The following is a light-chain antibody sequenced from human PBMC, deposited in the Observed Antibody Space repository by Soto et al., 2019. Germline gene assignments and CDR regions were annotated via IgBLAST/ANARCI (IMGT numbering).Light chain of an antibody. V-gene: IGKV3-20*01. CDR1: HTISSSY. CDR3: QQYVTSSPRT. J-gene: IGKJ1*01. Sequence: EIVLTQSPGTLSLSPGERATLSCRASHTISSSYLAWYQQKPGQAPRLLMCGISRRATGIPDRFSGSGSGTDFTLTIPRLEPDDFAVYYCQQYVTSSPRTFGQGTKVDIK. CDR2: GIS.